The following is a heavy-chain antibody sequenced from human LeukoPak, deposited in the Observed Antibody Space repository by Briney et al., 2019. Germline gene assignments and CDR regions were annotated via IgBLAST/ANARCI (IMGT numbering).Heavy chain of an antibody. Sequence: SETLSLTCTVSGGSVSSGSYYWSWIRQPPGKGLEWIGYIYYCGSTNYNPSLKSRVTISVDTSKNQFSLKLSSVTAADTAVYYCARVLRVVTKNEYFQHWGQGTLVTVSS. CDR2: IYYCGST. V-gene: IGHV4-61*01. J-gene: IGHJ1*01. CDR1: GGSVSSGSYY. CDR3: ARVLRVVTKNEYFQH. D-gene: IGHD3-3*01.